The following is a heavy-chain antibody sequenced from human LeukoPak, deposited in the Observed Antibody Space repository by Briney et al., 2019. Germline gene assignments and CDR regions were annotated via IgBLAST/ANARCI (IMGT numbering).Heavy chain of an antibody. CDR2: IKQDGSEK. J-gene: IGHJ4*02. Sequence: PGGSLRLSCAASGFAFNTYAMHWVRQAPGQGLEWVANIKQDGSEKYYVDSVKGRFTISRDNAKNSLYLQMNSLRAEDTAVYYCARDVGAGATSPKPFDYWGQGTLVTVSS. CDR1: GFAFNTYA. V-gene: IGHV3-7*01. CDR3: ARDVGAGATSPKPFDY. D-gene: IGHD1-26*01.